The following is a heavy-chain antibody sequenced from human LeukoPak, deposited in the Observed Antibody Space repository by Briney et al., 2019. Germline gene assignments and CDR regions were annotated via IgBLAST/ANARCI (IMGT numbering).Heavy chain of an antibody. CDR2: IYSGGFT. Sequence: GGSLRLSCAASGFTFSSSYMSWVRQAPGKGLEWVSVIYSGGFTYYADSVKGRFTISRDNSKNTLYLQMNSLRAEDTAVYYCATTSSGWHKALDYWGQGTLVTVSS. D-gene: IGHD6-19*01. CDR3: ATTSSGWHKALDY. V-gene: IGHV3-53*01. J-gene: IGHJ4*02. CDR1: GFTFSSSY.